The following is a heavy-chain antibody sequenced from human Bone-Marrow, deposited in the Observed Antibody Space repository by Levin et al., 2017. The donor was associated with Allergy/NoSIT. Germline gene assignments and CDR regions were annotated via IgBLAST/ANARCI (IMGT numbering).Heavy chain of an antibody. V-gene: IGHV1-69*13. Sequence: SVKVSCKASGDTFRSFAINWVRQAPGQGPEWMGGIIPFFGTTDSAQQFQGRVTLTADDSTSTAYMELSSLRSEDTAVYYCARSRRQCSGGACFATGQYEYYYDGMDVWGQGTTVTVSS. CDR2: IIPFFGTT. J-gene: IGHJ6*02. D-gene: IGHD2-21*02. CDR3: ARSRRQCSGGACFATGQYEYYYDGMDV. CDR1: GDTFRSFA.